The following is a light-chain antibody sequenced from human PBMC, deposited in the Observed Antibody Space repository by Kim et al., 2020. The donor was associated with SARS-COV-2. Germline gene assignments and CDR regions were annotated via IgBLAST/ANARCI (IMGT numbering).Light chain of an antibody. CDR3: QTWGTGIRV. V-gene: IGLV4-69*01. CDR1: SGHSSYS. J-gene: IGLJ2*01. CDR2: VNSDGSH. Sequence: SASASLGASVKLTCTLSSGHSSYSIAWHQQQAEKGPRYLMKVNSDGSHKKGDGIPDRFSGSSSGAERYLTISSLQSEDEADYYCQTWGTGIRVFGGGTQLTVL.